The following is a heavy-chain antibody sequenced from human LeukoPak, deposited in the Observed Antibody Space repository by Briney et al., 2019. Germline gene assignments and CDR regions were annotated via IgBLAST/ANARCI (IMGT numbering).Heavy chain of an antibody. Sequence: SVKVSCKASGDTFTSYAISWVRHAPGQGLEWMGGIIPIFGTANYAQKFQGRVTITADESTSTAYMELSSLRSEDTAVYYCARLGRDGYKAGVYWGQGTLVTVSS. V-gene: IGHV1-69*01. D-gene: IGHD5-24*01. CDR2: IIPIFGTA. CDR1: GDTFTSYA. CDR3: ARLGRDGYKAGVY. J-gene: IGHJ4*02.